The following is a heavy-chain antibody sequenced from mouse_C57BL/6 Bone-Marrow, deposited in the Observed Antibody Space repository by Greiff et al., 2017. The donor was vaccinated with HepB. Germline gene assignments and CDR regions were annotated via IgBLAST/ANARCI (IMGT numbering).Heavy chain of an antibody. CDR1: GFSLTSYA. CDR2: IWTGGGT. J-gene: IGHJ1*03. Sequence: VMLVESGPGLVAPSQSLSITCTVSGFSLTSYAISWVRQPPGKGLEWLGVIWTGGGTNYNSALKSRLSISKDNSKSQVFLKMNSLQTDDTARYYCARKGAVVAHWYFDVWGTGTTVTVSS. D-gene: IGHD1-1*01. CDR3: ARKGAVVAHWYFDV. V-gene: IGHV2-9-1*01.